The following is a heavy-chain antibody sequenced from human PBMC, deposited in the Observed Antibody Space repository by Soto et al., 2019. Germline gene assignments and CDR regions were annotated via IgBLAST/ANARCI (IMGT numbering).Heavy chain of an antibody. Sequence: QVQMVQSGAEVKKPRSSVSVSCKASGDTFNLYSINWVREAPGLGLVWMGRINPILSMSNYAQRFQGRVTMTADKSTSTAYMELSSLRSEDTAMYYCASSYGSGYRAFDSWGQGALVTVSS. CDR2: INPILSMS. CDR1: GDTFNLYS. V-gene: IGHV1-69*02. J-gene: IGHJ4*02. CDR3: ASSYGSGYRAFDS. D-gene: IGHD5-18*01.